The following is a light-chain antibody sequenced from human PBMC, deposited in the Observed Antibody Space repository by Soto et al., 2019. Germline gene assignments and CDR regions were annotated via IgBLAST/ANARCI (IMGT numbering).Light chain of an antibody. V-gene: IGLV2-14*01. CDR2: EVT. CDR1: SSDIGVYDY. J-gene: IGLJ2*01. CDR3: SSYAGSNNVV. Sequence: QSALTQPASVSGSPGQSITISCTGTSSDIGVYDYVSWYQQHPGKAPKLIIYEVTNRPSGLSNRFSGSKSDNTASLTISGLQAEDEADYYCSSYAGSNNVVFGGGTQLTVL.